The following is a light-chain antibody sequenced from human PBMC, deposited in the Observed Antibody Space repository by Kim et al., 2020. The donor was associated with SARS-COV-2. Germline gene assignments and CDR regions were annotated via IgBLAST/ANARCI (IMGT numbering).Light chain of an antibody. CDR2: GAS. CDR1: QSVSSSY. V-gene: IGKV3-20*01. CDR3: QQYGSSPKT. Sequence: LSPGERATLSCRASQSVSSSYLAWYQQKPGQAPRLLIYGASSRATGIPDRFSGSGSGTDFTLTISRLEPEDFAVYYCQQYGSSPKTFGQGTKVEIK. J-gene: IGKJ1*01.